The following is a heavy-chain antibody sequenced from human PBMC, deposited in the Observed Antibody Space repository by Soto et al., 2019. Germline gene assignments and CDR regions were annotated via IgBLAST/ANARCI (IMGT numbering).Heavy chain of an antibody. D-gene: IGHD6-25*01. CDR1: GFSFISYA. CDR2: ISGSGGDT. V-gene: IGHV3-23*01. Sequence: GGSLRLSCAASGFSFISYAMSWIRQAPGKGLEWASAISGSGGDTYYADSVKGRFSISRDNSKNTVFVEMTRLRAEDTAIYYCAKADASGYNSLLFDFWGQGT. J-gene: IGHJ4*02. CDR3: AKADASGYNSLLFDF.